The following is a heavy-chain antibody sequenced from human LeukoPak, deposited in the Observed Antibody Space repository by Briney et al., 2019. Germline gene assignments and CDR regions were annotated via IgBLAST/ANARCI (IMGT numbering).Heavy chain of an antibody. CDR2: MNPNSGNT. Sequence: ASVKVSCKASGYTFTSYDINWVGQATGQGLEWMGWMNPNSGNTGYAQKFQGRVTITRNTSISTAYMELSSLRSEDTAVYYCAKDSVAATHLVRLSRRSHYFDYWGQGTLVTVSS. V-gene: IGHV1-8*03. D-gene: IGHD2-15*01. CDR3: AKDSVAATHLVRLSRRSHYFDY. J-gene: IGHJ4*02. CDR1: GYTFTSYD.